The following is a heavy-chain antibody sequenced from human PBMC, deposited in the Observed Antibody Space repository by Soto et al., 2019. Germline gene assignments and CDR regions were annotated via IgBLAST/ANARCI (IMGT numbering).Heavy chain of an antibody. V-gene: IGHV4-4*02. D-gene: IGHD3-3*01. Sequence: PSETLSLTCAVSGGSISSSYRWNWVRQPPGKGLEWIGKIYHSGSTNYNPSLKNRVTISVDKSNNQFSLRLSSVTAADTAVYFCVTSLNYDFWRDGGRHYYFDCWGQGTLVTVSS. CDR1: GGSISSSYR. CDR3: VTSLNYDFWRDGGRHYYFDC. J-gene: IGHJ4*02. CDR2: IYHSGST.